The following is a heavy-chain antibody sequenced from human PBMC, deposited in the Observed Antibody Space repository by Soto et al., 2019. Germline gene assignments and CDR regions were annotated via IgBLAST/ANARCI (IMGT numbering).Heavy chain of an antibody. CDR3: LGHGSYNDEDV. V-gene: IGHV3-21*01. J-gene: IGHJ6*02. CDR1: GFTSSSYS. Sequence: GGSLRLSCVASGFTSSSYSMNWVRQAPGKGLEWVSSISTSGSYIYYADSVKGRFTISRDNAKKSLSLQMNSLRAEDTAVYFCLGHGSYNDEDVWGQGTTVTVSS. CDR2: ISTSGSYI. D-gene: IGHD3-3*01.